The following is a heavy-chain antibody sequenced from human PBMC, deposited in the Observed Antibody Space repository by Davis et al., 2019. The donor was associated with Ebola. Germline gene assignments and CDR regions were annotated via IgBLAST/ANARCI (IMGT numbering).Heavy chain of an antibody. J-gene: IGHJ3*02. Sequence: GESLKISCAASGFTFSDYYMGWIRQAPGKGLEWVSYMDKSGINVDIADSVKGRFTVYRDNAKNSLYLQMNSLRAEDTAIYYCARGGYYDSTGYSHAAFDIWGQGTMVTVSS. CDR1: GFTFSDYY. D-gene: IGHD3-22*01. V-gene: IGHV3-11*01. CDR2: MDKSGINV. CDR3: ARGGYYDSTGYSHAAFDI.